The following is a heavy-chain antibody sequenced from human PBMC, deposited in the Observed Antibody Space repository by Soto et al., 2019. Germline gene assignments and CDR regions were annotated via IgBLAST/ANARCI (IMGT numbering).Heavy chain of an antibody. V-gene: IGHV3-23*01. D-gene: IGHD1-26*01. CDR2: ISESGVYT. CDR1: GFTFSTYA. J-gene: IGHJ3*01. Sequence: GGSLRLSCTASGFTFSTYAMSWVRQAPGEGLEWVSSISESGVYTDYADSVKGRFNISRDNSKNTLYVQMTSMRAEDTAVYYCAKETSPNTYYTFDFWGQGTMVTVSS. CDR3: AKETSPNTYYTFDF.